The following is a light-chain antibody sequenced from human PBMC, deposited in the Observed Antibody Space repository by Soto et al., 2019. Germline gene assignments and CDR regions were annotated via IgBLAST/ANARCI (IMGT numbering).Light chain of an antibody. J-gene: IGKJ4*01. Sequence: IVMTQSPATLSVSPWERATLSCRASQSVSSNLAWYQQKPGQAPRLLIYGASTRATGIPARFSGSGSGTEFTLTISSLQSEDFAVYYCQQYNNWPPRTFGGGTKVDIK. V-gene: IGKV3-15*01. CDR2: GAS. CDR3: QQYNNWPPRT. CDR1: QSVSSN.